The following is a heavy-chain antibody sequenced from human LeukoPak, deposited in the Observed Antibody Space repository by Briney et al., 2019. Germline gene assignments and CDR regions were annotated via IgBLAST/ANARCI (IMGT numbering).Heavy chain of an antibody. V-gene: IGHV3-23*01. J-gene: IGHJ4*02. CDR2: ISGSGGST. CDR1: GSTFSRYA. CDR3: ANHWYSSSWYYFDY. Sequence: GGSLRLSCAASGSTFSRYAMSWVRQAPGKGLEWVSAISGSGGSTYYADSVKGRFTISRDNSKNTLYLQMNSLRAEDTAVYYCANHWYSSSWYYFDYWGQGTLVTVSS. D-gene: IGHD6-13*01.